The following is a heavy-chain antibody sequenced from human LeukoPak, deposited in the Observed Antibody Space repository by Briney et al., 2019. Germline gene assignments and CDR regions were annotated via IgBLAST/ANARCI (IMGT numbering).Heavy chain of an antibody. CDR1: GGSISSSSYY. Sequence: SETLSLTCTVSGGSISSSSYYWGWIRQPPGKGLEWIGYIYYSGSTNYNPSLKSRVTISVDTSKNQFPLKLSSVTAADTAVYYCARYVVATKTYFDYWGQGTLVTVSS. V-gene: IGHV4-61*05. D-gene: IGHD2-15*01. CDR2: IYYSGST. CDR3: ARYVVATKTYFDY. J-gene: IGHJ4*02.